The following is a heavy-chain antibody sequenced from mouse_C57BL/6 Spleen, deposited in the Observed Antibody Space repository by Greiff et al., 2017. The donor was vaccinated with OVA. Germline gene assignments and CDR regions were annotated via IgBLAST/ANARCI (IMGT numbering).Heavy chain of an antibody. CDR3: ARSYSNYFDY. V-gene: IGHV1-64*01. CDR2: IHPNSGST. D-gene: IGHD2-5*01. J-gene: IGHJ2*01. CDR1: GYTFTSYW. Sequence: QVQLQQPGAELVKPGASVKLSCKASGYTFTSYWMHWVKQRPGQGLEWIGMIHPNSGSTNYNEKFKSKATLTVDKSSSTAYMQRSSLTSEDAAVYYCARSYSNYFDYWGQGTTLTVSS.